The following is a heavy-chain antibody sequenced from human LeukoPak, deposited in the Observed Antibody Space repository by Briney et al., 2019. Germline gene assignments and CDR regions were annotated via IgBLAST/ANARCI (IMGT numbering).Heavy chain of an antibody. D-gene: IGHD6-19*01. V-gene: IGHV3-30*02. Sequence: GGSLRLSCAASGFTFSSYGMHWVRQAPGKGLEWVAFIRYGGSNKYYADSVKGRFTISRDNSKNTLYLQMNSLRAEDTAVYYCAKAGQWLIPYYYYYYMDVWGKGTTVTVSS. CDR3: AKAGQWLIPYYYYYYMDV. J-gene: IGHJ6*03. CDR1: GFTFSSYG. CDR2: IRYGGSNK.